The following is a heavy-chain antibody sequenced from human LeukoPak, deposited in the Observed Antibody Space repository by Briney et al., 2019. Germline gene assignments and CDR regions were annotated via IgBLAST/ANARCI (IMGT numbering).Heavy chain of an antibody. CDR1: GITFGNNW. Sequence: GGSLRLSCAASGITFGNNWMHWVRQGPGKGLVWISRINSDGGGAIYADSVKGRFTVSRDNAKNTLYLQMNSLRAEDTAVYYCARSPAGQQPDNWFDPWGQGTLVTVSS. CDR2: INSDGGGA. V-gene: IGHV3-74*01. D-gene: IGHD6-13*01. J-gene: IGHJ5*02. CDR3: ARSPAGQQPDNWFDP.